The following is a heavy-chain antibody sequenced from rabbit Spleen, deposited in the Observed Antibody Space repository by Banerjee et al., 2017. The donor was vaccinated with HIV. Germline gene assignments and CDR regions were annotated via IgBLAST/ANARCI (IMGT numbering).Heavy chain of an antibody. D-gene: IGHD8-1*01. CDR1: GFSFSSSDY. V-gene: IGHV1S40*01. CDR2: IAGSSSVFT. Sequence: QSLAESGGDLVKPGASLTLTCTASGFSFSSSDYMCWVRQAPGKGLEWISCIAGSSSVFTYSATWAKGRFTCSKTSSTTVTLQMTSLTVADTATYFCARDTGSSFSSYGMDLWGQCTLVTVS. CDR3: ARDTGSSFSSYGMDL. J-gene: IGHJ6*01.